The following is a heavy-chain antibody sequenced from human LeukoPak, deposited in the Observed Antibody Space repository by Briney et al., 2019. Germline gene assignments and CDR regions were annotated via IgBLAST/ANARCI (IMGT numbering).Heavy chain of an antibody. CDR2: INPNSGGT. V-gene: IGHV1-2*02. Sequence: GASVKVSCKASGYTFTGYSMHWVRQAPGQGLEWMGWINPNSGGTNYAQKFQGRVTMTRDTSTSTAYMELSRLRSDDTAVYCCAGGRPAAKFAYWAQGTLVTVSS. CDR3: AGGRPAAKFAY. CDR1: GYTFTGYS. J-gene: IGHJ4*02. D-gene: IGHD2-2*01.